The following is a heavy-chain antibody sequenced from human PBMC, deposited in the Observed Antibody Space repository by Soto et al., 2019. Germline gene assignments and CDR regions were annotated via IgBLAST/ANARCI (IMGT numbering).Heavy chain of an antibody. CDR2: INPSGGT. V-gene: IGHV4-34*01. CDR1: GGSFSTDY. Sequence: SETLSLTCAVYGGSFSTDYWSWIRQPPGKGREWIGEINPSGGTNYNPSLKSRVTISVATSKNQFSLKLSSVTAADTAVYYCARVLSARASRDFDYWGQGTLVTVSS. D-gene: IGHD6-6*01. CDR3: ARVLSARASRDFDY. J-gene: IGHJ4*02.